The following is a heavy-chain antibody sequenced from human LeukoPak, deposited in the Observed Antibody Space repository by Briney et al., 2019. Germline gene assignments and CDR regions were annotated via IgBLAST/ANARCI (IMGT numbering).Heavy chain of an antibody. CDR3: ARARRIVGVGYFDY. CDR1: GITFSSYL. Sequence: GGSLRLSCEASGITFSSYLMTWVRQGPGKGLEWVADISGSGGLTNYADPVKGRFPIYRDNSKNTLFLQMNSLRDGDTAIYYCARARRIVGVGYFDYWGQGTLVTVSS. V-gene: IGHV3-23*01. D-gene: IGHD1-26*01. CDR2: ISGSGGLT. J-gene: IGHJ4*02.